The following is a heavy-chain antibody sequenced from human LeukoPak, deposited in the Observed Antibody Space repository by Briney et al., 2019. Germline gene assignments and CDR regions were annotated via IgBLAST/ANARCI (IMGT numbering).Heavy chain of an antibody. CDR1: GGSISSGGSY. J-gene: IGHJ3*02. D-gene: IGHD3-22*01. Sequence: PSETLSLTCTVSGGSISSGGSYWSWIRQHPGKGLEWIGYIYYSGSTYYNPSLKSRVTISVDTSKNQFSLKLSSVTAADTAVYYCARGNWRYYYDSSGYPAAVNDAFDIWGQGTMVTVSS. CDR2: IYYSGST. CDR3: ARGNWRYYYDSSGYPAAVNDAFDI. V-gene: IGHV4-31*03.